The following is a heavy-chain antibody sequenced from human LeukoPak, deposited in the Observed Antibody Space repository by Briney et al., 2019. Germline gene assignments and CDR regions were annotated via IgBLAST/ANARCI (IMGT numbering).Heavy chain of an antibody. D-gene: IGHD5-12*01. J-gene: IGHJ4*02. CDR3: AKDDAWVRYQD. CDR1: GFTFSSHG. Sequence: GGTLRLSCAASGFTFSSHGMNWVRQAPGKGLEWVSGISGSGVITYYADSVKGRFTISRDNSKNTLDLQMNSLRAEDTAVYYCAKDDAWVRYQDWGQGTLVTVSS. CDR2: ISGSGVIT. V-gene: IGHV3-23*01.